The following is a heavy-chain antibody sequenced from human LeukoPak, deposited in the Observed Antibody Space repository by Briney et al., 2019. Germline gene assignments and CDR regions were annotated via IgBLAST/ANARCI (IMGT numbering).Heavy chain of an antibody. CDR3: ASASGGAATGFYFDL. Sequence: GGSLRLSCAASGFTFSSYAMHWVRQAPGKGLQWVAAISYDEDNKYYAESVRGRLTISRDNSNNTLNLQMNSLTSDDTAVYYCASASGGAATGFYFDLWGQGTLVTVSS. D-gene: IGHD6-13*01. CDR2: ISYDEDNK. J-gene: IGHJ4*02. V-gene: IGHV3-30-3*01. CDR1: GFTFSSYA.